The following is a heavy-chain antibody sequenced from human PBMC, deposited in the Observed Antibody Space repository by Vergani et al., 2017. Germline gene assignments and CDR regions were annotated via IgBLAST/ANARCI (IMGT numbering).Heavy chain of an antibody. V-gene: IGHV1-58*02. CDR1: GFTFTSSA. J-gene: IGHJ4*02. D-gene: IGHD3-9*01. CDR2: IVVGSGNT. Sequence: QMQLVQSGPEVKKPGTSVKVSCKASGFTFTSSAMHWVRQARGQRLEWIGWIVVGSGNTNYAHKFQERVTITRDMSTSTAYMELSSLRSEDTAVYYCAVGSLTGYVNWGQGTLVTVSS. CDR3: AVGSLTGYVN.